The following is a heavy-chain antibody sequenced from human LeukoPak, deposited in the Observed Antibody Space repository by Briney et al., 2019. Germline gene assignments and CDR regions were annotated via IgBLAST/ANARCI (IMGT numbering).Heavy chain of an antibody. CDR3: ARETSQKGAHYMDV. D-gene: IGHD3-16*01. V-gene: IGHV4-61*01. CDR2: IYYSGST. Sequence: SETLSLTCIVSGDSIISDTYYWSWIRQPPGKGLEWIGYIYYSGSTNYNPSLKSRVTISVDTSKNQFSLKLSSVTAADTAVYYCARETSQKGAHYMDVWGKGTTVTISS. J-gene: IGHJ6*03. CDR1: GDSIISDTYY.